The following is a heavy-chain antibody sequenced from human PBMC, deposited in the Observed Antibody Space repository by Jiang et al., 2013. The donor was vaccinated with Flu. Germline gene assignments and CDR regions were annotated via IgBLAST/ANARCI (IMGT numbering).Heavy chain of an antibody. Sequence: GLVKPSETLSLTCAVSGYSISSGYYWGWIRQPPGKGLEWIGSIYHSGSTYYNPSLKSRVTISVDTSKNQFSLKLSSVTAADTAVYYCAREEFTTMIVVAPDAFDIWGQGTMVTVSS. CDR2: IYHSGST. CDR3: AREEFTTMIVVAPDAFDI. D-gene: IGHD3-22*01. V-gene: IGHV4-38-2*02. J-gene: IGHJ3*02. CDR1: GYSISSGYY.